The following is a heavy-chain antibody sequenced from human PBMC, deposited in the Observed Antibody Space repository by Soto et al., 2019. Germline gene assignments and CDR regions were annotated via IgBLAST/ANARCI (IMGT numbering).Heavy chain of an antibody. V-gene: IGHV1-18*01. CDR2: ISGYNGNT. CDR3: ARGDYGGWFDP. D-gene: IGHD3-10*01. J-gene: IGHJ5*02. CDR1: GYHFRNFG. Sequence: GASVKVSCKTSGYHFRNFGISWVRRASGQGLEWMGWISGYNGNTKYAQRLQDRVTMTTDTLRRIAYIELRSLTSDDTAIYYCARGDYGGWFDPWGQGTLVTVSS.